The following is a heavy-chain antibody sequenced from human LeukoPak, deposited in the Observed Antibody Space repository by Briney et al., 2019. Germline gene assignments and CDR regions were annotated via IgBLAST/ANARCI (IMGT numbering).Heavy chain of an antibody. D-gene: IGHD3-22*01. CDR1: GGSINSYY. CDR2: IYYSGST. Sequence: PSETLSLTCTVSGGSINSYYWSWIRQPPGKGLEWIGYIYYSGSTNYNPSLKSRVTISVDTSKNQFSLKLSSVTAADTAVYYCASGYYDSSGYYRLPDAFDIWGQGTMVTVSS. J-gene: IGHJ3*02. V-gene: IGHV4-59*01. CDR3: ASGYYDSSGYYRLPDAFDI.